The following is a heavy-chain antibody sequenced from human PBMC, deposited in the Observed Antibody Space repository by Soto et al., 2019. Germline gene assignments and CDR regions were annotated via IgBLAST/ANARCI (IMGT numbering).Heavy chain of an antibody. D-gene: IGHD2-8*01. Sequence: SETLSLTCTVSGGSISSGDYYWNWIRQPPGKGPEWIGYIYYSVSTYYNPSLSSRVTISIDTSKNKFSLNLTSVTSADTAVYFCARGGLCNNGVCDTFEYWGQGTLVTVSS. CDR2: IYYSVST. V-gene: IGHV4-30-4*01. CDR1: GGSISSGDYY. CDR3: ARGGLCNNGVCDTFEY. J-gene: IGHJ4*02.